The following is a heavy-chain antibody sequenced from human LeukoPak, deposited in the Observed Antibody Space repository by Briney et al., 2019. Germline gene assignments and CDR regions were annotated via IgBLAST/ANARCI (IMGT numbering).Heavy chain of an antibody. CDR2: ISSGGGTI. Sequence: GGSLRLSCAASGFTFSSYEMNWVRQGPGKGLEWFSYISSGGGTIYYADSVKGRFTISRDNAKNSLYPQMNSLRAEDTAVYYCVRDLDYWGQGTLVTVSS. J-gene: IGHJ4*02. CDR3: VRDLDY. V-gene: IGHV3-48*03. CDR1: GFTFSSYE.